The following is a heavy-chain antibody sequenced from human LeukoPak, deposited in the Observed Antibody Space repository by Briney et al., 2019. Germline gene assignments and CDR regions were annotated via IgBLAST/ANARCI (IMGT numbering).Heavy chain of an antibody. D-gene: IGHD5-18*01. CDR3: AKGALWLPYFDY. CDR1: GFTFSSYG. CDR2: ISYDGSNK. Sequence: GGSLRLSCAASGFTFSSYGMHWVRQAPGKGLEWVAVISYDGSNKYYADSVKGRFTISRDNSKNTLYLQMNSLRAEDTAVYYCAKGALWLPYFDYWGQGTLVTVSS. J-gene: IGHJ4*02. V-gene: IGHV3-30*18.